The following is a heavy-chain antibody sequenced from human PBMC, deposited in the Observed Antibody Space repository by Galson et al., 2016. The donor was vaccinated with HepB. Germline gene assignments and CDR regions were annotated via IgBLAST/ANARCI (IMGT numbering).Heavy chain of an antibody. CDR2: ISYSGNT. J-gene: IGHJ5*02. Sequence: SETLSLTCTVSGASISSSYWSWIRQPPGKGLEWIGFISYSGNTNYNPSLKSRATISVDTSKSQFSLKLTSVTAADTAVYYCTRLGDNVVVPSAMSSRVFDPWGQGTLVTVSS. D-gene: IGHD2-2*01. CDR3: TRLGDNVVVPSAMSSRVFDP. CDR1: GASISSSY. V-gene: IGHV4-59*08.